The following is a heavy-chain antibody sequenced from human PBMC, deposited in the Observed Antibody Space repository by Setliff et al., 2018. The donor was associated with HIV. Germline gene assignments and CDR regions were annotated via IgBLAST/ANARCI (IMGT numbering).Heavy chain of an antibody. J-gene: IGHJ6*02. V-gene: IGHV3-7*01. CDR2: IKQDGSEK. CDR1: GFTFSTYR. CDR3: AREIQPVYTGGHYLYGIDV. Sequence: QTGGSLRLSCAASGFTFSTYRMSWVRQAPGKGLEWVANIKQDGSEKYYVDSVKGRFTISRDNAKNSLYLQMNSLRAEDTAVYFCAREIQPVYTGGHYLYGIDVWGQGTAVTVSS. D-gene: IGHD1-1*01.